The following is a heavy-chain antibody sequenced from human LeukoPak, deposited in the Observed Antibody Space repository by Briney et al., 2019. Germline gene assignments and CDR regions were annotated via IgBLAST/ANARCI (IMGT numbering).Heavy chain of an antibody. D-gene: IGHD3-10*01. CDR3: ARGLPPRYYGSGRRSYGMDV. CDR1: GGSFSGYY. CDR2: INHSGST. Sequence: SETLSLTCAVYGGSFSGYYWSWIRQPPGKGLEWIGEINHSGSTNYNPSLKSRVTISVDTSKNQFSLKLSSVTAADTAVYYCARGLPPRYYGSGRRSYGMDVWGQGTTVTVSS. J-gene: IGHJ6*02. V-gene: IGHV4-34*01.